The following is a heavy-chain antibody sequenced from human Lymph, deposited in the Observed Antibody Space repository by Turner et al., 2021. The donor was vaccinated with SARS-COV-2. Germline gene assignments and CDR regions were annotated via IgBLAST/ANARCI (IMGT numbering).Heavy chain of an antibody. CDR2: IWFDGSNK. CDR1: EFTFSNSG. J-gene: IGHJ4*02. CDR3: ARHNGGRLDY. V-gene: IGHV3-33*01. Sequence: QVQLVESGGGVGQPGRSLRLSCAASEFTFSNSGMHWVRQGPGKGLEWVAVIWFDGSNKYYADSVKGRFTISRDNSKNTLYLQMNSLRAEDTAVYYCARHNGGRLDYWGQGTLVTVSS. D-gene: IGHD3-16*01.